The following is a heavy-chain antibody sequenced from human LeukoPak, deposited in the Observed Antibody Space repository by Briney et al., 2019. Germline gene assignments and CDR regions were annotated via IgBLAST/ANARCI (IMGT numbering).Heavy chain of an antibody. D-gene: IGHD3-3*01. V-gene: IGHV4-61*02. CDR3: ARDPFFYDFWSAHTYMDV. CDR2: IYTSGST. CDR1: GGSMSSGSYY. Sequence: SETLSLTCTVSGGSMSSGSYYWSWIRQPAGKGLEWIGRIYTSGSTNYNPSLKSRVTMSVDTSKNQFSLKLSSVTAADTAVYYCARDPFFYDFWSAHTYMDVWGKGTTVTVSS. J-gene: IGHJ6*03.